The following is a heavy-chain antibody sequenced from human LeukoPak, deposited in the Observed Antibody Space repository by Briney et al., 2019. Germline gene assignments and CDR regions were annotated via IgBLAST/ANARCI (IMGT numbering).Heavy chain of an antibody. V-gene: IGHV4-61*02. CDR3: ARGGESYKTVWFGELPTGWFDP. CDR2: IYASGST. D-gene: IGHD3-10*01. J-gene: IGHJ5*02. CDR1: GGSISSGSYY. Sequence: SQTLSLTCTVSGGSISSGSYYWSWIRQPAGKGLEWIGRIYASGSTNYNPSLKSRVTISVDTSKNQFSLKLSSVTAADTAVYYCARGGESYKTVWFGELPTGWFDPWGQGTLVTVSS.